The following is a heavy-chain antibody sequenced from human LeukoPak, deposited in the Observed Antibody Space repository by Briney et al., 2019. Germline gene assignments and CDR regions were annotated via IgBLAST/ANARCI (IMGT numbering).Heavy chain of an antibody. Sequence: GASVKVSCRASGYTFTSYGISWVRQAPGPRLEGMGWISAYNGNTNYAQKLQGRVTMTADTSTSTAYMKLRSLRSDDTAVYYCARDLHIVGNYYYGIDVWGQGTTVTVSS. D-gene: IGHD1-26*01. V-gene: IGHV1-18*01. CDR2: ISAYNGNT. CDR1: GYTFTSYG. CDR3: ARDLHIVGNYYYGIDV. J-gene: IGHJ6*02.